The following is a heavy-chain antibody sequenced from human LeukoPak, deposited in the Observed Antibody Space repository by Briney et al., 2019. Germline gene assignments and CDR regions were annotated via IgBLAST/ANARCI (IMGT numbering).Heavy chain of an antibody. CDR1: XXTFDDYA. V-gene: IGHV3-43D*03. CDR3: ARGPYHFDY. CDR2: ITWNGGVT. J-gene: IGHJ4*02. D-gene: IGHD2-2*01. Sequence: GXXLRLSCXXSXXTFDDYAXHWVRQVPGKGLEWVSVITWNGGVTYYADSVKGRFTISRDNSENSLYLRMNSLRAEDTALYYCARGPYHFDYWGQGTLVAVSS.